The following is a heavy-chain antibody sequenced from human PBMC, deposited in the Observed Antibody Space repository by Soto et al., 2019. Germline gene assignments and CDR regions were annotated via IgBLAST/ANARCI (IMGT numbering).Heavy chain of an antibody. CDR2: IYYSGTT. CDR1: GGSINTYY. D-gene: IGHD6-19*01. V-gene: IGHV4-59*01. CDR3: ARGSLIAVALDY. J-gene: IGHJ4*02. Sequence: SETLSLTCTVSGGSINTYYWSWIRQPPGKGLEWVGYIYYSGTTYYNPSLKSRISISIDKSKNQFSLNLSSVTAADTAVYYCARGSLIAVALDYWGQGTLVTVSS.